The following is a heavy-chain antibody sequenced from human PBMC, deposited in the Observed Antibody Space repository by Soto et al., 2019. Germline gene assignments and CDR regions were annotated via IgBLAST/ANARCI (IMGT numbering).Heavy chain of an antibody. CDR1: GASVSGYY. V-gene: IGHV4-59*02. CDR3: ARGPQGLRSDNWFDP. Sequence: QVQLQETGPGLVKPSETLSLTCTVSGASVSGYYWSWIRQTPGKGLAWIGNIHNSGASKYNPSLKSRVTISLDTSKNEVSLQIGSVTTADTAVYYCARGPQGLRSDNWFDPWGQGHLVTVSA. J-gene: IGHJ5*02. D-gene: IGHD6-25*01. CDR2: IHNSGAS.